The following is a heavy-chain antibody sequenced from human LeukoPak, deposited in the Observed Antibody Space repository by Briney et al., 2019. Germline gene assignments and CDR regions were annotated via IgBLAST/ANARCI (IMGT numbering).Heavy chain of an antibody. CDR3: ARQLGYCSSTSCYMWFDP. Sequence: SETLSLTCTVSGGSISSYYRSWIRQPPGKGLEWIGYIYYSGSTNYNPSLKSRVTISVDTSKNQFSLKLSSVTAADTAVYYCARQLGYCSSTSCYMWFDPWGQGTLVTVSS. J-gene: IGHJ5*02. V-gene: IGHV4-59*08. D-gene: IGHD2-2*02. CDR1: GGSISSYY. CDR2: IYYSGST.